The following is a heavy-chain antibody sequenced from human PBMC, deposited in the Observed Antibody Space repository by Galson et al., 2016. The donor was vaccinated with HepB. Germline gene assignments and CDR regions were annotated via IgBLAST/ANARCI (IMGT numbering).Heavy chain of an antibody. J-gene: IGHJ4*02. CDR2: ITRSGGTT. Sequence: SLRLSCAASGFTFNNYDMHWFRQAPGKGLEWVSYITRSGGTTLYADSVRGRFTISRDNAKNSLYLQMTSLRDEDTAVYYCARDVRGSEDYWGQGTLVTVAS. D-gene: IGHD1-26*01. CDR1: GFTFNNYD. CDR3: ARDVRGSEDY. V-gene: IGHV3-48*02.